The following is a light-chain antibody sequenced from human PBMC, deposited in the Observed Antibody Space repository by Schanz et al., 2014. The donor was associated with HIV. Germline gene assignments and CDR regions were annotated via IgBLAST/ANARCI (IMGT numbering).Light chain of an antibody. CDR2: SNN. J-gene: IGLJ3*02. V-gene: IGLV1-44*01. Sequence: QAVVTQPPSASGTPGQRVTISCSGSSSNIGSNTGNWYQQLPGTAPKLLIYSNNQRPSGVPDRFSGSKSGTSASLAISGLQSEDEADYYCAAWDDSLKGWVFGGGTKLTVL. CDR3: AAWDDSLKGWV. CDR1: SSNIGSNT.